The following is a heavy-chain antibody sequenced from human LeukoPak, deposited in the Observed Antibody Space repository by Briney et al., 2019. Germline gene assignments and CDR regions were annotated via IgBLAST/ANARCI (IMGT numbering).Heavy chain of an antibody. V-gene: IGHV3-23*01. CDR3: ARVSSSGWSGYYFDY. D-gene: IGHD6-19*01. Sequence: GGSLRLSCAASGFTFSSYAMSWVRQAPGKGLEWVSAISGSGGSTYYADSVKGRFTISRDNSKNTLYLQMNSLRAEDTAVYYCARVSSSGWSGYYFDYWGQGTLVTVSS. CDR2: ISGSGGST. CDR1: GFTFSSYA. J-gene: IGHJ4*02.